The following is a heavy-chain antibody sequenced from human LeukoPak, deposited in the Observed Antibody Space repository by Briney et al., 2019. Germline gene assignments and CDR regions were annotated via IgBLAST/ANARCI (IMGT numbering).Heavy chain of an antibody. CDR3: ARGPTRYYDFWSGPHRWFDP. CDR2: MNPNSGNT. Sequence: GASVKVSCRASGYTFTSYDINWVRQATGQGLEWMGWMNPNSGNTGYAQKFQGRVTMTRNTSISTAYMELSSLRSEDTAVYYCARGPTRYYDFWSGPHRWFDPWGQGTLVTVSS. V-gene: IGHV1-8*01. CDR1: GYTFTSYD. J-gene: IGHJ5*02. D-gene: IGHD3-3*01.